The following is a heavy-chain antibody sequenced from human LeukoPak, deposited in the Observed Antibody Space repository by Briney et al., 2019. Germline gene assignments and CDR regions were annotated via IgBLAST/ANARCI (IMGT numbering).Heavy chain of an antibody. V-gene: IGHV1-2*06. J-gene: IGHJ1*01. CDR3: AAEWELLSFQH. CDR2: INPNSGGT. CDR1: GYTFTGYY. D-gene: IGHD1-26*01. Sequence: ASVKVSCKASGYTFTGYYMHWVRQAPGQGLEWMGRINPNSGGTNYAQKFQGRVTMTRDTSTSTVYMELSSLRSEDTAAYYCAAEWELLSFQHWGQGTLVTVSS.